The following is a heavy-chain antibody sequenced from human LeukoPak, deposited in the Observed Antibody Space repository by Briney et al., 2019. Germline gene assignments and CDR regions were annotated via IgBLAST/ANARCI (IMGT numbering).Heavy chain of an antibody. Sequence: PGGSLRLSCAASGFTFSSYWMSWVRQAPGKGLEWVPNIKQDGSEKYYVDSVKGRFTISRDNAKNSLSLQMNSLRAEDTAVYYCARGGSIAARPYYYYGMDVWGQGTTVTVSS. CDR1: GFTFSSYW. CDR3: ARGGSIAARPYYYYGMDV. D-gene: IGHD6-6*01. CDR2: IKQDGSEK. V-gene: IGHV3-7*01. J-gene: IGHJ6*02.